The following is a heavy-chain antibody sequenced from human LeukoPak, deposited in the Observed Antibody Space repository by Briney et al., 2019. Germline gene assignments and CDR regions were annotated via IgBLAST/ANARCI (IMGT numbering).Heavy chain of an antibody. V-gene: IGHV3-33*06. Sequence: PGKSLRLSCAASEFSFSTYGIHWVRQAPGKGLEWVAVMWYDGSKDYYADSVKGRFTISRDTSKNTLYLQMNNLRAEDTAVYYCAKDRETYEYTFDYWGQGTLVTVSS. D-gene: IGHD6-6*01. J-gene: IGHJ4*02. CDR1: EFSFSTYG. CDR3: AKDRETYEYTFDY. CDR2: MWYDGSKD.